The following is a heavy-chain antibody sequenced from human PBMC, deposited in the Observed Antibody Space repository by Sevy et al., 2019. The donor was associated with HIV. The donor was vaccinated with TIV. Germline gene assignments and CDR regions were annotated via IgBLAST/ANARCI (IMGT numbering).Heavy chain of an antibody. CDR1: GFTFSDYY. Sequence: GGSLRLSCAASGFTFSDYYMSWIRQAPGKGLEWVSYISSSGSTIYYAASVKGRFTISRDNAKNSLYLQMNSLRAEDTAVYYCARVYYYGSGSYHRLRFNWFDPWGQGTLVTVSS. J-gene: IGHJ5*02. V-gene: IGHV3-11*01. CDR3: ARVYYYGSGSYHRLRFNWFDP. CDR2: ISSSGSTI. D-gene: IGHD3-10*01.